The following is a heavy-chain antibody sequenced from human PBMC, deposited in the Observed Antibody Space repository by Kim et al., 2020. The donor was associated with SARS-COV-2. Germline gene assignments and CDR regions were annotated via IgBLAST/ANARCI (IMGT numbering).Heavy chain of an antibody. D-gene: IGHD2-15*01. V-gene: IGHV1-69*13. CDR2: IIPIFGTA. CDR1: GGTFSSYA. J-gene: IGHJ4*02. CDR3: ARDPGEGYCSGGSCRYVFDY. Sequence: SVKVSCKASGGTFSSYAISWVRQAPGQGLEWMGGIIPIFGTANYAQKFQGRVTITADESTSTAYMELSSLRSEDTAVYYCARDPGEGYCSGGSCRYVFDYWGQGTLVTVSS.